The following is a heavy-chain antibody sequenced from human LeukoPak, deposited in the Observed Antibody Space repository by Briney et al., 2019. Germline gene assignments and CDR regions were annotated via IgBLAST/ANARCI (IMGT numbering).Heavy chain of an antibody. D-gene: IGHD5-18*01. Sequence: PSETLSLTCTVSGGSISSYYWGWIRQPPGKGLEWIGSIYHSGSTYYNPSLKSRVTISVDTSKNQFSLKLSSVTAADTAVYYCARQNFESAMVRVYYFDYWGQGTLVTVSS. CDR3: ARQNFESAMVRVYYFDY. CDR1: GGSISSYY. V-gene: IGHV4-39*01. CDR2: IYHSGST. J-gene: IGHJ4*02.